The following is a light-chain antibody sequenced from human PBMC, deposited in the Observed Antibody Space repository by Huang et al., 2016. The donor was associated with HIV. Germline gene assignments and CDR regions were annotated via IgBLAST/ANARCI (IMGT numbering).Light chain of an antibody. V-gene: IGKV3-15*01. J-gene: IGKJ4*01. CDR2: CAS. CDR1: QSISSY. Sequence: EIVMTQSPATLSVSPGERATLSCRASQSISSYLAWYQQRPGQAPRLLIYCASTRDSGVPARFSGSGAGTEFTLTISSLQSEDFALYYCQQYNDWYPLTFGGGTKVEIK. CDR3: QQYNDWYPLT.